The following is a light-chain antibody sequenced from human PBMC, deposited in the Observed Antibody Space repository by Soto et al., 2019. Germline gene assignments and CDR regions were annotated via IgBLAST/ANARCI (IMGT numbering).Light chain of an antibody. CDR1: SSNIGSNY. Sequence: QSALTQPPSASGTPGQRVTISCSGSSSNIGSNYVYWYQQLPGTAPKVLIYSNNQRPSGVPDRFSGSKSGTSASLAISGLRSEDEADYYCAAWVDSLSAWVFGGGTKVTVL. V-gene: IGLV1-47*02. CDR2: SNN. CDR3: AAWVDSLSAWV. J-gene: IGLJ3*02.